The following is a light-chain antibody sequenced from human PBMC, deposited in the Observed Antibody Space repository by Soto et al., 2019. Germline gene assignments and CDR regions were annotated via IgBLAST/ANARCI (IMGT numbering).Light chain of an antibody. CDR2: LGS. CDR1: QSLLHSNGFNY. V-gene: IGKV2-28*01. J-gene: IGKJ4*01. Sequence: DIVMTQSPLSLPVTPGESASISCRSSQSLLHSNGFNYLDWYLQKPGQSPQVLIYLGSNRASGVPDRFSGIGSGTDFTLKISRVEADDVGVYYCMQRLEFPLTFGGGTKVDIK. CDR3: MQRLEFPLT.